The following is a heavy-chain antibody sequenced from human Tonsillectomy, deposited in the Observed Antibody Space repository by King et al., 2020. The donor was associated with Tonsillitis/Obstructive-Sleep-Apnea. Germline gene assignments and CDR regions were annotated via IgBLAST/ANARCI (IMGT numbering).Heavy chain of an antibody. V-gene: IGHV1-46*01. CDR2: INPSGGST. J-gene: IGHJ4*02. Sequence: QLVQSGAEVKKPGASVKVSCKASGYTFTSYYMHWVRQAPGQGLEWMGIINPSGGSTSYAQKFQGRVTMTRDTSTSTVYMELSSLRSEDTAVYYCARDFWTEFLTTVIGDYWGQGTLVTVSS. CDR3: ARDFWTEFLTTVIGDY. CDR1: GYTFTSYY. D-gene: IGHD4-17*01.